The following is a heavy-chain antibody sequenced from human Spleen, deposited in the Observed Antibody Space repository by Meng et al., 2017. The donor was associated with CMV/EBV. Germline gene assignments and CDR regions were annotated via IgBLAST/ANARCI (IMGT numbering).Heavy chain of an antibody. CDR3: AKPTGYASSWPLES. CDR1: GYSFSDYG. J-gene: IGHJ4*02. V-gene: IGHV1-18*01. D-gene: IGHD6-13*01. CDR2: ISAYNGNT. Sequence: KASGYSFSDYGVSWLRQAPGQGLEWLGWISAYNGNTDSAPKMQGRLTMTTDTSTSTAYMELRGLRSDDTAVYYCAKPTGYASSWPLESWGQGTLVTVSS.